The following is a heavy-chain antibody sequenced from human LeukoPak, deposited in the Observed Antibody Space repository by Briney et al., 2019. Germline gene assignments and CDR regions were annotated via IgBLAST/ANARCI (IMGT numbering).Heavy chain of an antibody. CDR2: INRDGSVK. Sequence: GGSLRLSCAVSGFTFSDYWVTCVRHTPGKGREFVANINRDGSVKNYVDSVKGRFTISRDNAKTSLYLHMTSLRVDDTAIYYCARDPGFSSFDYWGQGILVTVSS. V-gene: IGHV3-7*01. D-gene: IGHD3-3*02. J-gene: IGHJ4*02. CDR3: ARDPGFSSFDY. CDR1: GFTFSDYW.